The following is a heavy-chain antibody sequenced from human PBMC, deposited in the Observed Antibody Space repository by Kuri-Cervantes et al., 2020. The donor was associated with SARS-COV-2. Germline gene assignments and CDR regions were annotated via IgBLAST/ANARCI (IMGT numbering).Heavy chain of an antibody. CDR1: GGSISSYY. J-gene: IGHJ5*02. CDR3: AREGGYRWFDP. CDR2: IYYSGST. V-gene: IGHV4-59*01. D-gene: IGHD5-12*01. Sequence: SQTLSLPCTVSGGSISSYYWSWIRQPPGKGLEWIGDIYYSGSTNYNPSLKSRDTISVDTSKNQFYLKLSSVTAADTAVYYCAREGGYRWFDPWGQGTLVTVSS.